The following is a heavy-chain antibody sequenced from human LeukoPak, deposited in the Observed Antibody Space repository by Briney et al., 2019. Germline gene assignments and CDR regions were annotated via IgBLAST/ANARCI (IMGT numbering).Heavy chain of an antibody. J-gene: IGHJ5*02. Sequence: ASVKVSCKASGYTFTGYYIHWVRQAPGQGLEWMGWINPNSGGTKYAQKFQGRVTMTRDTSSSTAYMELSRLRSDDTAVYYCGRGLRYYYDSSGYTNWFDPWGQGTLVTVSS. V-gene: IGHV1-2*02. CDR1: GYTFTGYY. CDR3: GRGLRYYYDSSGYTNWFDP. CDR2: INPNSGGT. D-gene: IGHD3-22*01.